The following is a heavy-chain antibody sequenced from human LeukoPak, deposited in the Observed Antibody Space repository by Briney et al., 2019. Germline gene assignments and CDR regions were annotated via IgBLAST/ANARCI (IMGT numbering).Heavy chain of an antibody. D-gene: IGHD5-24*01. J-gene: IGHJ2*01. CDR2: IYYSGST. Sequence: SETLSLTCTVSGGSISSSSYYWGWIRQPPGKGLEWIGSIYYSGSTYYNPSLKSRVTISVDTSKNQFSLKLSSVTAADTAVYYCARHGMEMATIYWYFDLWGRGTLVTVSS. CDR3: ARHGMEMATIYWYFDL. CDR1: GGSISSSSYY. V-gene: IGHV4-39*01.